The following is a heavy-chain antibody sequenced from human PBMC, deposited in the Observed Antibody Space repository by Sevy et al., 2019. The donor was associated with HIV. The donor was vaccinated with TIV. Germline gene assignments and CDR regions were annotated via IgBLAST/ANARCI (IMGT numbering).Heavy chain of an antibody. CDR3: ARGPRKYYDSSGYYYPPSY. CDR1: GYTFTSYG. J-gene: IGHJ4*02. V-gene: IGHV1-18*01. Sequence: ASVKVSCEASGYTFTSYGIIWVRQAPGQGLEWKGWISAYNGNTNYAQRLQGRVTMTTDTSTSTAYMELTSLRSDDTAVYYCARGPRKYYDSSGYYYPPSYWGQGTLVTVSS. D-gene: IGHD3-22*01. CDR2: ISAYNGNT.